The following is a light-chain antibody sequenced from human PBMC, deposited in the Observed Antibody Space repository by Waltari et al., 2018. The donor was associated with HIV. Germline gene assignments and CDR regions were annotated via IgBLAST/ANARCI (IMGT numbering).Light chain of an antibody. Sequence: DIQMTQFPSSVSASVGDRVTITCRANQGISTWLAWYQQKPGRAPKLLIYAASTLPRGVPSRFSGSGSGTDFTLKISRVEAEDVGVYYCMQAPERTFGQGTKVEIK. V-gene: IGKV1-12*01. CDR1: QGISTW. J-gene: IGKJ1*01. CDR2: AAS. CDR3: MQAPERT.